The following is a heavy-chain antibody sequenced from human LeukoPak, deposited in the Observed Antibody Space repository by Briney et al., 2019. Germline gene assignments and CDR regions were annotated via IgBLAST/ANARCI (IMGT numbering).Heavy chain of an antibody. D-gene: IGHD3-22*01. Sequence: GESLKISCKGSGYSFTSYWIGWVRQMPGKGLEWMGIIYPADSDTRYSPSFQGQVTISVDKSISTAYLQWSSLKTSDTAIYYCASLRGGYLFDYFDYWGQGTLVTVSS. CDR3: ASLRGGYLFDYFDY. J-gene: IGHJ4*02. V-gene: IGHV5-51*01. CDR1: GYSFTSYW. CDR2: IYPADSDT.